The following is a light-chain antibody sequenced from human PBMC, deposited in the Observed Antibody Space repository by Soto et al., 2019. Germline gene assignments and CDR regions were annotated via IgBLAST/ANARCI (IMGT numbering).Light chain of an antibody. V-gene: IGKV3-11*01. CDR3: QQRSNWPPEIT. CDR2: DAS. Sequence: EIVLTQSPATLSLSPGERATLSCRASQCVSSYLAWYQQKTGQAPRLLIYDASNSATGIPASFSGSGSGTDFTLTISSLEPEDFAVYYCQQRSNWPPEITFGPGTKVDIK. CDR1: QCVSSY. J-gene: IGKJ3*01.